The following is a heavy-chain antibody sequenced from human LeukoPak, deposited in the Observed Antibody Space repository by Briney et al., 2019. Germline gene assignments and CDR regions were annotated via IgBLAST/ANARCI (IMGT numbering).Heavy chain of an antibody. Sequence: SETLSLTCAVYGGSFSGYYWSWIRQPPGKGLEWIGEINHSGSTNYNPSLKSRVTISVDTSKNQFSLKLSSVTAADTAVYYCASRRHYYDFWSGYDTWGQGTLVTVSS. D-gene: IGHD3-3*01. V-gene: IGHV4-34*01. CDR1: GGSFSGYY. CDR2: INHSGST. J-gene: IGHJ4*02. CDR3: ASRRHYYDFWSGYDT.